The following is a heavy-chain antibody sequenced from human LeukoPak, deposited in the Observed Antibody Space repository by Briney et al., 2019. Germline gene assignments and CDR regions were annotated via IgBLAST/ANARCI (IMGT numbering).Heavy chain of an antibody. V-gene: IGHV1-8*01. J-gene: IGHJ4*02. CDR2: MNPNSGNT. D-gene: IGHD1-7*01. Sequence: GASVKVSCKASGYTFTSYDTNWVRQATGQGLEWMGWMNPNSGNTGYAQKFQGRVTMTRNTSISTAYMKLSSLRSEDTAVYYCASLTGTDFDYWGQGTLVTVSS. CDR3: ASLTGTDFDY. CDR1: GYTFTSYD.